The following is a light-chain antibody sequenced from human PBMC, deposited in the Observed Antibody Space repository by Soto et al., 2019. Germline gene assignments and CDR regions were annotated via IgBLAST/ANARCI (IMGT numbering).Light chain of an antibody. CDR1: QSVSTNY. V-gene: IGKV3-20*01. Sequence: EIVLTQSPGTLSLSPGERATLSCRGSQSVSTNYLACDQQKRVQAPWRRIYGAFNRAGGVPDRFSGRVSGTDFTLTIRRLEREDFEVYYCQQYGSSPRMFGQGTKVDIK. CDR3: QQYGSSPRM. CDR2: GAF. J-gene: IGKJ1*01.